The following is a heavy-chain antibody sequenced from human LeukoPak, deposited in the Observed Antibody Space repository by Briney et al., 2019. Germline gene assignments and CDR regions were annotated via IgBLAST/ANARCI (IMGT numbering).Heavy chain of an antibody. CDR1: GFTFTSSA. D-gene: IGHD1-20*01. J-gene: IGHJ6*02. V-gene: IGHV1-58*02. CDR3: AAEYNFGSRDLYYYGMDV. CDR2: IVVGSGNT. Sequence: ASVTVSCKASGFTFTSSAMQWVRQARGQRLEWIGWIVVGSGNTNYAQKFQERVTITRDMSTSTAYMELSSLRSEDTAVYYCAAEYNFGSRDLYYYGMDVWGQGTTVTVSS.